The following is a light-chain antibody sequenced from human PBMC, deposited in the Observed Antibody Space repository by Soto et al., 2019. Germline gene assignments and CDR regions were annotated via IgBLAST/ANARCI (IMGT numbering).Light chain of an antibody. CDR1: SSNVGGYNL. V-gene: IGLV2-23*02. CDR2: EVT. J-gene: IGLJ1*01. Sequence: QSALTQPASVSGSPGQSITISCTGTSSNVGGYNLVSWYQQHPGKAPKLMIYEVTKRPSVVSNRFSGSKSGSTASLTISGLQAEDEAEYYCCSYAGYSFSYVFGTGTKLTDL. CDR3: CSYAGYSFSYV.